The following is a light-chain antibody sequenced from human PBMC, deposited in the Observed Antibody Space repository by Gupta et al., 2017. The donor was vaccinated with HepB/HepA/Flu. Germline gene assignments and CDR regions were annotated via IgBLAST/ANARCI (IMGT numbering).Light chain of an antibody. CDR1: HSINSN. Sequence: EIVMTQSPATLSVSPGERATLSCRASHSINSNLAWYQQKPGQAPRLLIYGASTRATGIPARFSGSGSGTEFTLTISGLQSEDSAVYYCQQYDSWPLTFGGGTKVEIK. J-gene: IGKJ4*01. CDR3: QQYDSWPLT. V-gene: IGKV3-15*01. CDR2: GAS.